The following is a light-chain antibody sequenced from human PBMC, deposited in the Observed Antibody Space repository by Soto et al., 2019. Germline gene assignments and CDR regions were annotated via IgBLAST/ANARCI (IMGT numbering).Light chain of an antibody. J-gene: IGKJ4*01. CDR2: GVS. CDR3: QQYGNSPHT. V-gene: IGKV3-20*01. CDR1: QSVRSDY. Sequence: EIVLTQSPGTLSLSPGERATLSCRASQSVRSDYFAWYQQKPGQAPRVIIFGVSTRATGIPDRFSGSGSGTDFTLTISRLEPEDFALYYWQQYGNSPHTVGGGEKVNI.